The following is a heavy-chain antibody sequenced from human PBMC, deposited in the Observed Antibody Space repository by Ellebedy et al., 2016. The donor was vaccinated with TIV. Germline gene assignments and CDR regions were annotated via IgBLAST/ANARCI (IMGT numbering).Heavy chain of an antibody. D-gene: IGHD3-10*01. J-gene: IGHJ6*02. V-gene: IGHV3-30*18. Sequence: PGESLKISCAASGFSFSRYGMYWVRQAPGKGLEWVALISYDGNNEYYANSVKGRFTISRDNSKNTLSLQMNSLRAEDTAVYYCAKDLTWSAMYYSHYYGMDVWGQGTTVNVSS. CDR3: AKDLTWSAMYYSHYYGMDV. CDR2: ISYDGNNE. CDR1: GFSFSRYG.